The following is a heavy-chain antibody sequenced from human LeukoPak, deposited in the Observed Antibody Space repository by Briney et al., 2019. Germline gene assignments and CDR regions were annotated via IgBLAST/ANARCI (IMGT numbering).Heavy chain of an antibody. V-gene: IGHV3-7*04. CDR2: IKQDGSEK. CDR3: VRAHHPGGWFDP. CDR1: TFSFSDFW. J-gene: IGHJ5*02. Sequence: GGSLRLSCAASTFSFSDFWMSWVRQAPGKGLEWVGNIKQDGSEKNYVDSVKGRFTISRDNAKNSLYLQMNSLTAEDTAVHYCVRAHHPGGWFDPWGQGTLVTVSS. D-gene: IGHD3-10*01.